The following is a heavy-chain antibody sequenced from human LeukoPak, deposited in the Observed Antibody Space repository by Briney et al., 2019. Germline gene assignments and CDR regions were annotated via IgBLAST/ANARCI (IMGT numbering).Heavy chain of an antibody. CDR2: IYYSGNT. V-gene: IGHV4-39*01. J-gene: IGHJ4*02. D-gene: IGHD5-18*01. CDR1: GGSISSTTYY. Sequence: NPSETLSLTCTVSGGSISSTTYYWGWIRQPPGKGLEWIGSIYYSGNTFYNPSLKSRVTISVDTSKNQFSLKLSSVTAADTAVCYCARHVSGNSYGFSYPFDYWGQGTLVTVSS. CDR3: ARHVSGNSYGFSYPFDY.